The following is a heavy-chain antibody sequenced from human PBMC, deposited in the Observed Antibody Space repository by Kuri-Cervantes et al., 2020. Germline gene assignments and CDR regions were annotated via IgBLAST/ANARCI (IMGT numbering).Heavy chain of an antibody. CDR3: AREFYYDSSGYYSDYFDY. V-gene: IGHV4-31*03. Sequence: SETLSLTCTVSGGSISSGGYYWSWIRQHPGKGLEWIGYIYYSGSTYYNPSLKSRVTISVDTSKNQFSLKLSSVTAADTAVYYCAREFYYDSSGYYSDYFDYWGQGTLGTVSS. CDR1: GGSISSGGYY. CDR2: IYYSGST. J-gene: IGHJ4*02. D-gene: IGHD3-22*01.